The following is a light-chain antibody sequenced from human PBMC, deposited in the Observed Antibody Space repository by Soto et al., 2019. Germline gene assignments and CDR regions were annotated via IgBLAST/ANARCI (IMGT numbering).Light chain of an antibody. V-gene: IGLV1-47*01. Sequence: QSALTQPPSASGTPGQGVTISCSGSSSNIGSNYVYWYQQLPGTAPKLLIYRNNQRPSGVPDRFSGSKSGTSASLAISGLRSEDEADYYCAAWDDSLSGQVFGTGTKVTVL. CDR1: SSNIGSNY. J-gene: IGLJ1*01. CDR3: AAWDDSLSGQV. CDR2: RNN.